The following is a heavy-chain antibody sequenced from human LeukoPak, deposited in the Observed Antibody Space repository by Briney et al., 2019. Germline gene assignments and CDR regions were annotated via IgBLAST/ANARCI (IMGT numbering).Heavy chain of an antibody. CDR2: ISGRGGST. CDR1: GFTFSSYA. D-gene: IGHD6-25*01. V-gene: IGHV3-23*01. CDR3: AKDLQQPLFDY. J-gene: IGHJ4*02. Sequence: PGGSLTLSCAASGFTFSSYAMSWVRQAPGKGLEWVSAISGRGGSTYYADSVKGRLTISRDNSKNTLYLQMNSLRAEDTAVYYCAKDLQQPLFDYWGQGTLVTVSS.